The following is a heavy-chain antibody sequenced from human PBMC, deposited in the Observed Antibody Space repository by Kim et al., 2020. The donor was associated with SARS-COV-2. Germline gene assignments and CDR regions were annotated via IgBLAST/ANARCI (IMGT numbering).Heavy chain of an antibody. CDR2: IYPGDSDT. Sequence: GESLKISCKGSGYSFTSYWIGWVRQMPGKGLEWMGIIYPGDSDTRYSPSFQGQVTISADKSINTAYLQWSSLKASDTAMYYCARPNGGYYDSSGYPLRYFDYWGQGTLVTVSS. D-gene: IGHD3-22*01. V-gene: IGHV5-51*01. J-gene: IGHJ4*02. CDR3: ARPNGGYYDSSGYPLRYFDY. CDR1: GYSFTSYW.